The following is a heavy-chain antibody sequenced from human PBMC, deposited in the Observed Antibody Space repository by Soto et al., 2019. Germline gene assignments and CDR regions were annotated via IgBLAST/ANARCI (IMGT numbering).Heavy chain of an antibody. CDR3: AKGDRNQPAVFDY. J-gene: IGHJ4*02. D-gene: IGHD2-2*01. CDR1: GLTFSSYA. CDR2: ISGSGSST. Sequence: DVQLLESGGGLLVQPGGSLRLSCAASGLTFSSYAMSWVRQAPGKGLEWVSGISGSGSSTYYVDSVKGRFTISRDNSKKTLSLQMNSLRADDTAVYYCAKGDRNQPAVFDYWGQGTLVTVSS. V-gene: IGHV3-23*01.